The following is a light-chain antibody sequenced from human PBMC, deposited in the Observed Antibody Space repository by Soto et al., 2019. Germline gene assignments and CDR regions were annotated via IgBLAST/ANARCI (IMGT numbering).Light chain of an antibody. CDR1: QSVNSR. J-gene: IGKJ1*01. CDR2: GAS. Sequence: EIVLTQSPGTLSLSPGERATLSCRASQSVNSRLAWYQHKPGQAPRLLISGASSRATGIPDRFSGSGSGTQFTLTISSLQSEDFAVYYCQQYNNWRQTFGQGTKV. V-gene: IGKV3D-15*01. CDR3: QQYNNWRQT.